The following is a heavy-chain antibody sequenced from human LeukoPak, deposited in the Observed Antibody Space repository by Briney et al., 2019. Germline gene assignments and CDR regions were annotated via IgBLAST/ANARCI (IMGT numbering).Heavy chain of an antibody. CDR3: ASIYCSGGSCYSGSGWFDP. Sequence: SETLSLTCTVSSGSISSSNYYWGWIRQPPWTGLEWIGSIYYSGSTYYNPSLKSRVTISVDTSKNQFSLKLSSVTAADTAVYYCASIYCSGGSCYSGSGWFDPWGQGTLVTVSS. V-gene: IGHV4-39*07. J-gene: IGHJ5*02. CDR1: SGSISSSNYY. D-gene: IGHD2-15*01. CDR2: IYYSGST.